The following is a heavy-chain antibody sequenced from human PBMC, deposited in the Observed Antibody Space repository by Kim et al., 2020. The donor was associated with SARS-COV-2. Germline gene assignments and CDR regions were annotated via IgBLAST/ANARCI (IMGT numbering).Heavy chain of an antibody. J-gene: IGHJ5*02. CDR1: GESPNDYF. CDR3: ANHGRKSGFDFGH. V-gene: IGHV4-34*01. CDR2: ITHSGTT. D-gene: IGHD5-12*01. Sequence: SETLSLTCAVYGESPNDYFWSWIRQPPGKGLEWIGEITHSGTTNYNPSLKSRVTISADTSKNQFSLKLSSVTAADTAMYYCANHGRKSGFDFGHWGQGTLVTVSS.